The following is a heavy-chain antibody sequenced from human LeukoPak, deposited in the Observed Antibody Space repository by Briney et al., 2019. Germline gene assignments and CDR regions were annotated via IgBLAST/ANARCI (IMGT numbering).Heavy chain of an antibody. V-gene: IGHV4-39*02. CDR2: IYYSGST. D-gene: IGHD3-22*01. CDR1: GGSISSSSYY. Sequence: SETLSLTCTVSGGSISSSSYYWGWIRQPPGKGLEWIGSIYYSGSTYYNPSLKSRVTISVDTSKNQFSLKLSSVTAADTAVYYCARDYYDSSGYPGYFDYWGQGTLVTVS. CDR3: ARDYYDSSGYPGYFDY. J-gene: IGHJ4*02.